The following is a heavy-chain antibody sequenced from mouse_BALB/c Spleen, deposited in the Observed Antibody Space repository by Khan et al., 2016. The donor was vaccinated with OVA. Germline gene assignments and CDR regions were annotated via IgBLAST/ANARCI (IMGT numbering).Heavy chain of an antibody. CDR3: GFSYCGLAWFTY. Sequence: QVQLKQSGPGLVAPSQSLSITCTVSGLSLINYGVSWIRQPPGKGLEWLGVIWGDGTTNYHSTLKPRLSIYKDNSKSQVFLQLPSLQTDDTATYFCGFSYCGLAWFTYWGQGTLVTVSA. J-gene: IGHJ3*01. CDR1: GLSLINYG. V-gene: IGHV2-3*01. CDR2: IWGDGTT. D-gene: IGHD1-2*01.